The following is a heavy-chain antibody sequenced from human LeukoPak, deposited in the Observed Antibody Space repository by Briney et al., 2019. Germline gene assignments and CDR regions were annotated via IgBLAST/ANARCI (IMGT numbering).Heavy chain of an antibody. CDR1: GYTFTSYS. D-gene: IGHD1-20*01. V-gene: IGHV1-18*01. CDR2: LSASNDKT. CDR3: ARVITGAYRADY. Sequence: VASVTVSCKASGYTFTSYSFSWVRQAPGQGLEWMGWLSASNDKTNYAQKFKGRVTMTTDTSTTTAYMELTSLRSDDTAVYYCARVITGAYRADYWGQGTLVTVSS. J-gene: IGHJ4*02.